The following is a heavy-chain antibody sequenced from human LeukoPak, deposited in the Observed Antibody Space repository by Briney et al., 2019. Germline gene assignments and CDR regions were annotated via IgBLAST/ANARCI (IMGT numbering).Heavy chain of an antibody. CDR1: GYSISSGYY. Sequence: SETLSLTCTVSGYSISSGYYWGWIRQPPGKGLEWIGNIFHSGSTYYNPSLKSRVTMSVDTSKNQFSLKLSSVTAADTAVYYCARDGYYYDSSGYIHPQFAFDIWGQGTMVTVSS. CDR2: IFHSGST. D-gene: IGHD3-22*01. V-gene: IGHV4-38-2*02. J-gene: IGHJ3*02. CDR3: ARDGYYYDSSGYIHPQFAFDI.